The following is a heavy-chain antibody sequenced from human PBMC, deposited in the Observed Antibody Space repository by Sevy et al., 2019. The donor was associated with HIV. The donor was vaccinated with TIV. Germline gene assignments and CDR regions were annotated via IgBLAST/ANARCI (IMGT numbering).Heavy chain of an antibody. V-gene: IGHV1-69*13. D-gene: IGHD2-15*01. Sequence: ASVKVSCKASGGTFSSYAISWVRQAPGQGLEWMGGIIPIFGTANYAQKFQGRVTITGDESTSTAYMELSSLRSEDTAVYYCARGGFVRYCSGGSCYSSWFDPWGQGTLVTVSS. J-gene: IGHJ5*02. CDR1: GGTFSSYA. CDR2: IIPIFGTA. CDR3: ARGGFVRYCSGGSCYSSWFDP.